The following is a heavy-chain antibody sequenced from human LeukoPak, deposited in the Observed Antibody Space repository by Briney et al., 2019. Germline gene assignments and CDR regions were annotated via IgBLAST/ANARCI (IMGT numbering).Heavy chain of an antibody. V-gene: IGHV1-69*04. D-gene: IGHD2-2*01. CDR2: IIPILGIA. CDR3: ATVVVPAAIKRGYYYYYMDV. Sequence: GASVKVSCKASGGTFSSYAISWVRQAPGQGLEWMGRIIPILGIANYAQKFQGRVTITTDESTSTAYMELSSLRSEDTAVYYCATVVVPAAIKRGYYYYYMDVWGKGTTVTVSS. J-gene: IGHJ6*03. CDR1: GGTFSSYA.